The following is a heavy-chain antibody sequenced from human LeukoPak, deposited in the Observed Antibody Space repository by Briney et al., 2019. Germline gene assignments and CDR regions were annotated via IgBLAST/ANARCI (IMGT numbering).Heavy chain of an antibody. CDR3: ASGVNSSGYIGRDYFDY. J-gene: IGHJ4*02. CDR2: INHSGST. CDR1: RGSFSGYY. D-gene: IGHD3-22*01. Sequence: PSETLSLTCAVYRGSFSGYYWSWIRQPPGKGLECIGEINHSGSTNYNPSLKSRVTIPVDTSMNQFSLKLSSVTAADTAVYYCASGVNSSGYIGRDYFDYWGQGTLVTVSS. V-gene: IGHV4-34*01.